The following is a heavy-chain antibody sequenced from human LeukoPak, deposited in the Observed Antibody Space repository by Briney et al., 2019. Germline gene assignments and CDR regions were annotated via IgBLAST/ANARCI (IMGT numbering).Heavy chain of an antibody. J-gene: IGHJ4*02. CDR2: ISPSGDRT. D-gene: IGHD3-22*01. CDR1: GFTFSSYA. V-gene: IGHV3-23*01. Sequence: HPGGSLRLSCAASGFTFSSYAMSWVRQAPGKGLEWVSFISPSGDRTSNADSVEGRFTISRDNTRNTLYLQMNSLRDEDTGVYYCAIMHGYYDGSGFWVQWGQGTLVTVS. CDR3: AIMHGYYDGSGFWVQ.